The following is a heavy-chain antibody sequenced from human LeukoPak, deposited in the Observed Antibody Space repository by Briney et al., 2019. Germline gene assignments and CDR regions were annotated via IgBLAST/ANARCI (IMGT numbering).Heavy chain of an antibody. Sequence: PGGSLRLSCAGSGFTFRSYWMSWVRQAPGKGLEWVANIKQDESEKNYVDSVKGRFSISRDNTKNSVFLQMRSLRAEDTAVYYCARDYIHDYWGRGTLVTVSS. J-gene: IGHJ4*02. V-gene: IGHV3-7*04. CDR2: IKQDESEK. CDR1: GFTFRSYW. CDR3: ARDYIHDY. D-gene: IGHD3-10*01.